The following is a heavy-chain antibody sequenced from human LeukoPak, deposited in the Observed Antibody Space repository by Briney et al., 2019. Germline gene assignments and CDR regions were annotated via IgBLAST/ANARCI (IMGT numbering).Heavy chain of an antibody. CDR3: AIAESSGWSSGYYFHY. CDR2: ITGRGGST. D-gene: IGHD6-19*01. J-gene: IGHJ4*02. Sequence: PGGSLRLSCAASGFTLSSYTMTWVRQAPGKGLEWVSTITGRGGSTYYADSVKGRFTISRDNSKNTLYLQMSSLRAEDTAVYYCAIAESSGWSSGYYFHYWGQGTLVTVSS. CDR1: GFTLSSYT. V-gene: IGHV3-23*01.